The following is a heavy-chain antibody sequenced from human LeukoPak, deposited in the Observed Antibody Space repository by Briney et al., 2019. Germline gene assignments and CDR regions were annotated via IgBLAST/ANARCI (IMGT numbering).Heavy chain of an antibody. J-gene: IGHJ4*02. CDR1: GYTFTGYY. V-gene: IGHV1-2*04. CDR3: ASQLYSSSWSPFFDY. D-gene: IGHD6-13*01. Sequence: ASVKVSCKASGYTFTGYYMHWVRQAPGQGLEWMGWINPNSGGTNYAQKFQGWVTMTRDTSISTAYMELSRLRSDDTAVYYCASQLYSSSWSPFFDYWGQGTLVTVSS. CDR2: INPNSGGT.